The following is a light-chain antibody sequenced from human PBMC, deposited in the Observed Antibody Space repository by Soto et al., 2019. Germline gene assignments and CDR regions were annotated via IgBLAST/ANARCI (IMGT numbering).Light chain of an antibody. J-gene: IGKJ4*01. CDR3: QPRSNWPT. CDR2: DAS. CDR1: QSVSSN. Sequence: IVLTQSPDTMTVSPEERATLSCSASQSVSSNLAWYQQKPGHAPRLLIYDASHRAPGIPARFSGSGSGTLFTLTISSLDPEFFAVDYCQPRSNWPTFGGGTKVDIK. V-gene: IGKV3-11*01.